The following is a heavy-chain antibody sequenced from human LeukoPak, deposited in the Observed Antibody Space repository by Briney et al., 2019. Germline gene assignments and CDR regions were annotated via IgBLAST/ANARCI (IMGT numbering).Heavy chain of an antibody. CDR1: GFTFSSYG. V-gene: IGHV3-33*01. CDR2: IWYDGSNK. D-gene: IGHD2-21*02. J-gene: IGHJ3*02. CDR3: ARPFSSDPHAFDI. Sequence: PGGSLRLSWAAAGFTFSSYGMHWVRQAPGKGLEWVAVIWYDGSNKYYADSVKGRFTISRDNSKNTLYLQMNSLRAEDTAVYYCARPFSSDPHAFDIWGQGTMVTVSS.